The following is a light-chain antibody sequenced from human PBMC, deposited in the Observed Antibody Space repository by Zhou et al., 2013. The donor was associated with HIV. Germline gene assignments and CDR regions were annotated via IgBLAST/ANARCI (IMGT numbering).Light chain of an antibody. J-gene: IGKJ2*01. CDR2: GAS. CDR1: QSVASAH. Sequence: EIVLTQSPGTLSLSPGERATLSCWASQSVASAHLAWYQQKPGQTPRLLIYGASSRATGIPARFSGSGSGTEFTLTISSLQSEDFAVYYCQQYNNWPPNTFGQGTKLEIK. CDR3: QQYNNWPPNT. V-gene: IGKV3-15*01.